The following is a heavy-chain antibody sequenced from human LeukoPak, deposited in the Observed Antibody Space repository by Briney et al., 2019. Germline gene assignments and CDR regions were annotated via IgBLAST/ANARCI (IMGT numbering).Heavy chain of an antibody. CDR2: MNPNSGNT. J-gene: IGHJ4*02. CDR3: ARGRTLYDFWSGYWGGFDY. Sequence: ASVNVSCKASGYTFTSYDINWVRQATGQGLEWMGWMNPNSGNTGYAQKFQGRVTMTRNTSISTAYMELSSLRSEDTAVYYCARGRTLYDFWSGYWGGFDYWGQGTLVTVSS. V-gene: IGHV1-8*01. CDR1: GYTFTSYD. D-gene: IGHD3-3*01.